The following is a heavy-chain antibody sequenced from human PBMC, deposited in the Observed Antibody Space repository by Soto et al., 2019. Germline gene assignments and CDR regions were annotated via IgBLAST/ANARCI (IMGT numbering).Heavy chain of an antibody. CDR3: ARDRELLDY. Sequence: PGASLTLSCAASGFTFSSYCMHCVSQAPGKGLVWFSRINSGGGSTSYAGSVKGRFTISRHNAKNTLYLQMNSLRAEDTAVYYCARDRELLDYWGQGTLVTVSS. CDR2: INSGGGST. J-gene: IGHJ4*02. D-gene: IGHD1-26*01. V-gene: IGHV3-74*01. CDR1: GFTFSSYC.